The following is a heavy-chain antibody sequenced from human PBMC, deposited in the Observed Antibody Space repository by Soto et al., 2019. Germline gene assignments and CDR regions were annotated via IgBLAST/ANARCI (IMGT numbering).Heavy chain of an antibody. D-gene: IGHD1-26*01. CDR3: ARAPQLEWEHLGFYYFDY. V-gene: IGHV1-2*02. Sequence: ASVKVSCKASGYTFTGYYMHWVRQAPGQGLEWMGWINPNSGGTNYAQKFQGRVTMTRDTSISTAYMELSRPRSDDTAVYYCARAPQLEWEHLGFYYFDYWGQGTLVTVSS. J-gene: IGHJ4*02. CDR1: GYTFTGYY. CDR2: INPNSGGT.